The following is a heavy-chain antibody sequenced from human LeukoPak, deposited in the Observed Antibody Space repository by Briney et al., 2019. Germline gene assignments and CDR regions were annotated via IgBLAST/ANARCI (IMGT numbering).Heavy chain of an antibody. Sequence: SQTLSLTCTVSGGSISSGSYYWSWIRQPAGKGLEWIGYIYYSGSTNYNPSLKSRVTISVDTSKNQFSLKLSSVTAADTAVYYCARSRFGELSFDYWGQGTLVTVSS. CDR1: GGSISSGSYY. CDR2: IYYSGST. J-gene: IGHJ4*02. D-gene: IGHD3-10*01. V-gene: IGHV4-61*10. CDR3: ARSRFGELSFDY.